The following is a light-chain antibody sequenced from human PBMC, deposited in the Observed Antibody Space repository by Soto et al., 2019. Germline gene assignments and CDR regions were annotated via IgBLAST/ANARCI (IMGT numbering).Light chain of an antibody. J-gene: IGLJ1*01. Sequence: QSALTQPPSASGTPGQRVTISCSGSSSNIGSNTVNWYQQLPGTPPKLLIYSNNQRPSGVPDRFSGSKSGTSASLAISGLQSEDEADYYCAAWDDSLNGEVFGTGTKVTVL. CDR1: SSNIGSNT. V-gene: IGLV1-44*01. CDR3: AAWDDSLNGEV. CDR2: SNN.